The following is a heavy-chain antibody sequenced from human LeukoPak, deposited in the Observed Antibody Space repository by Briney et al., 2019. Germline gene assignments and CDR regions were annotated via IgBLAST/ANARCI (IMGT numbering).Heavy chain of an antibody. Sequence: GGSLRLSCVASGFTVNSNYMTWVRQAPGKGLEWVSVIYTGGGTDYADSVKGRFTISRDNSKNTLYLQMNSLRAEDTAVYYCAREVMQQLAHFDYWGQGTLVTVSS. CDR1: GFTVNSNY. CDR3: AREVMQQLAHFDY. D-gene: IGHD6-13*01. V-gene: IGHV3-66*02. CDR2: IYTGGGT. J-gene: IGHJ4*02.